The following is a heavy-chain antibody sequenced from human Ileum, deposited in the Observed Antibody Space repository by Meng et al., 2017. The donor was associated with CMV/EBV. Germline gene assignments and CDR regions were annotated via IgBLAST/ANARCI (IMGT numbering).Heavy chain of an antibody. CDR3: VRGGSSGTLKYFDY. Sequence: AGSLRLSCVASGFSFTSYEMKWVRQIPGKGLEWISYISASASAIYYAASVKGRINISRDNVKSSLYLLMESLRAGDTAIYYCVRGGSSGTLKYFDYWGQGALVTGSS. CDR2: ISASASAI. V-gene: IGHV3-48*03. J-gene: IGHJ4*02. D-gene: IGHD3-3*01. CDR1: GFSFTSYE.